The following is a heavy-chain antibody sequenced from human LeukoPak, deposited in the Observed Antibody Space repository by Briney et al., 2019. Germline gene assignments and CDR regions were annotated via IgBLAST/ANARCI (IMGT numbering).Heavy chain of an antibody. V-gene: IGHV4-34*01. CDR2: ITHSGST. Sequence: SETLSLTCAIYGGSFSHYYWSLIRQPPGKGLQWIGEITHSGSTNYNPSLKSRVTISVDTSKNQISLKLQSVTAADTAVYYCARHPLWFGELLPTLFDYWGQGTLVTVSS. J-gene: IGHJ4*02. CDR3: ARHPLWFGELLPTLFDY. CDR1: GGSFSHYY. D-gene: IGHD3-10*01.